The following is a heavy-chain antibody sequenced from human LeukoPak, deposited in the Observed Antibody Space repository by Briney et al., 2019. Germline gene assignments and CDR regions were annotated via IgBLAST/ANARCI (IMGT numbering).Heavy chain of an antibody. CDR1: GYTFTGYY. D-gene: IGHD2-21*02. CDR2: INPNSGGT. Sequence: ASVKVSCKASGYTFTGYYMHWVRQAPGQGLEWVGWINPNSGGTNYAQKFQGRVTMTRDTSISTAYMELSRLRSDDTAVYYCARGPIIVVVTGAFDPWGQGTLVTVSS. V-gene: IGHV1-2*02. CDR3: ARGPIIVVVTGAFDP. J-gene: IGHJ5*02.